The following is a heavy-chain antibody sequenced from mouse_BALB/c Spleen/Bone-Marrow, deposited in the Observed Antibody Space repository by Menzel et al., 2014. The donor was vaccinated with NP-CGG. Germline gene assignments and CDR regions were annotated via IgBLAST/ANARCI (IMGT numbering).Heavy chain of an antibody. CDR3: TKGWCYFALDY. Sequence: VQLQQSGAELMKPGASVRISCTATGYTFSGSWIEWVKQRPGPGLEWIGEILPGNNRTNYNEKFKGKASFTEDTSSNTAYMQLSSLASNDVAVYDRTKGWCYFALDYRGQGPSVTVSS. J-gene: IGHJ4*01. V-gene: IGHV1-9*01. CDR2: ILPGNNRT. CDR1: GYTFSGSW. D-gene: IGHD1-1*02.